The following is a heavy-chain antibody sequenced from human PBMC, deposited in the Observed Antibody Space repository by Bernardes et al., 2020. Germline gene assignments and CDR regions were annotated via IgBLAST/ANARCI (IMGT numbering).Heavy chain of an antibody. Sequence: GGSLRLSCAASGFTFRQYLMTWVRQAPGKGPEWVANLRKDASKISYLDSVRGRFTNSRDNAKSSLYLQMNSLRVEDTAVYYCARDSSPQAYCSSGTCYFDAFDIWGQGTMVTVSS. J-gene: IGHJ3*02. CDR3: ARDSSPQAYCSSGTCYFDAFDI. V-gene: IGHV3-7*01. CDR2: LRKDASKI. D-gene: IGHD2-15*01. CDR1: GFTFRQYL.